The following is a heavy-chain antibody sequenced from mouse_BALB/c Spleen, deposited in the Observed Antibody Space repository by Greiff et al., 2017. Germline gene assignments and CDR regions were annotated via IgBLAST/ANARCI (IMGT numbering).Heavy chain of an antibody. Sequence: EVKLMESGGGLVQPGGSRKLSCAASGFTFSSFGMHWVRQAPEKGLEWVAYISSGSSTIYYADTVKGRFTISRDNPKNTLFLQMTSLRSEDTAMYYCARLTFSHWYFDVWGAGTTVTVSS. CDR1: GFTFSSFG. CDR2: ISSGSSTI. J-gene: IGHJ1*01. CDR3: ARLTFSHWYFDV. V-gene: IGHV5-17*02.